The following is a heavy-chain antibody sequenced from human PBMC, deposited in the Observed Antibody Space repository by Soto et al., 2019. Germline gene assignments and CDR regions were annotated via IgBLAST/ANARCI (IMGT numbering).Heavy chain of an antibody. D-gene: IGHD1-7*01. CDR1: GGSISSYY. J-gene: IGHJ5*02. CDR3: ARDRYNWNYGPVNWFDP. Sequence: TLSLTCTVSGGSISSYYWSWIRQPPGKGLEWIGYIYYSGSTNYNPSLKSRVTISVDTSKNQFSLKLSSVTAADTAVYYCARDRYNWNYGPVNWFDPWGQGTLVTVSS. V-gene: IGHV4-59*01. CDR2: IYYSGST.